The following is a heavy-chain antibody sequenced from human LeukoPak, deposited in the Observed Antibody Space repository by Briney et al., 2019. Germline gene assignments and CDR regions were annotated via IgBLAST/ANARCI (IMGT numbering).Heavy chain of an antibody. D-gene: IGHD5-24*01. CDR1: GGTFNSYA. Sequence: SVKVSCKASGGTFNSYAISWVRQAPGQGLEWMGGIIPIFGTANYAQKFQGRVTITTDESTSTAYMELSSLRSEDTAVYYCARMDGYNRIFDYWGQGTLVTVSS. J-gene: IGHJ4*02. V-gene: IGHV1-69*05. CDR3: ARMDGYNRIFDY. CDR2: IIPIFGTA.